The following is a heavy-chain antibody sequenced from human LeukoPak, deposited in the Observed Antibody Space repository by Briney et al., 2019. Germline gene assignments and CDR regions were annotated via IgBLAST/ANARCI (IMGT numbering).Heavy chain of an antibody. CDR1: GFTSGSYW. CDR2: IKQDGSET. D-gene: IGHD6-13*01. Sequence: GGSLRLSCAASGFTSGSYWMSWVRQAPGKGLEWVANIKQDGSETYYLDSVKGRFTISRDNAQNSLYLQMNSLRADETAVYFCARFIASPGPNAFDIWGQGTLVTVSS. V-gene: IGHV3-7*01. J-gene: IGHJ3*02. CDR3: ARFIASPGPNAFDI.